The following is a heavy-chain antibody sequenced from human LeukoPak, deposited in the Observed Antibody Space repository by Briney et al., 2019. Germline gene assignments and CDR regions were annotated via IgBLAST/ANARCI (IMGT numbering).Heavy chain of an antibody. CDR3: ARYIPETYYYDSSGYYYFDY. CDR2: IYTSGST. V-gene: IGHV4-61*02. CDR1: GGSISSGSYY. Sequence: PSETLSLTCTVSGGSISSGSYYWSWIRQPAGKGLEWIGRIYTSGSTNYNPSLKSRVTISVDTSKNQFSLKLSSVTAADTAVYYCARYIPETYYYDSSGYYYFDYWGQGTLVTVSS. J-gene: IGHJ4*02. D-gene: IGHD3-22*01.